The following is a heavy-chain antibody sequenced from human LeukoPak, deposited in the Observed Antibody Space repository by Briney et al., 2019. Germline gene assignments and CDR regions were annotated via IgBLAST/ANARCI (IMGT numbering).Heavy chain of an antibody. Sequence: PGGSLRLSCAASGFTFSNYAMTWVRQAPGKGLAWVSSISKSDGSTYYADSVKGRFTISRDNSKNTLYLQMNSLRAEDTAVYYCARAPQYYDSSGCFDYWGQGTLVTVSS. J-gene: IGHJ4*02. CDR2: ISKSDGST. CDR1: GFTFSNYA. V-gene: IGHV3-23*01. CDR3: ARAPQYYDSSGCFDY. D-gene: IGHD3-22*01.